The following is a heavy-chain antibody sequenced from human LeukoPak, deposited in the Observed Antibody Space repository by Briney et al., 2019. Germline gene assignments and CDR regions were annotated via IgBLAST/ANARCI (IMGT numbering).Heavy chain of an antibody. CDR1: GGSISRYY. Sequence: SETLSLTCTVSGGSISRYYWSWIRQPAGKGLEWIGRIYTSGSTNYNPSLKSRVTMSVDTSKNQFSLKLSSVTAADTAVYYCAWSRKDYGDSNRFDYWGQGTLVTVSS. D-gene: IGHD4-17*01. CDR3: AWSRKDYGDSNRFDY. V-gene: IGHV4-4*07. CDR2: IYTSGST. J-gene: IGHJ4*02.